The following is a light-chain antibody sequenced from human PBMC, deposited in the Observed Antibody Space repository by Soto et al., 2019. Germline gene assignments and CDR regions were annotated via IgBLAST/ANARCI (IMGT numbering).Light chain of an antibody. J-gene: IGKJ5*01. CDR1: QSVSTY. CDR2: SAS. Sequence: DIQMTQSPSSLSSSVGDRFAITCLASQSVSTYLNWYQQKPGKAPKLLIYSASSLQSGVPSRFSGSGSETDFTLTISSLQPEDFATYYCQQSYSTPITFGQGTRLEIK. V-gene: IGKV1-39*01. CDR3: QQSYSTPIT.